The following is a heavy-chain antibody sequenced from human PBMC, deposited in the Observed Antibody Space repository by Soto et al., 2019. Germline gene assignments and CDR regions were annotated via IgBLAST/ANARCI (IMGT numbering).Heavy chain of an antibody. V-gene: IGHV3-15*01. J-gene: IGHJ4*01. CDR1: GITLDSAW. D-gene: IGHD6-19*01. Sequence: EVQLVESGGGLVKPGESLTLSCAASGITLDSAWVNWVRQAPGKGLEWVAQAKRKAAGGAIDYAAPVKGRFIISRDDSKHMAYLQMNSLKIEDTALDYCTTGDGSDWSGWGHGTLVTVSS. CDR2: AKRKAAGGAI. CDR3: TTGDGSDWSG.